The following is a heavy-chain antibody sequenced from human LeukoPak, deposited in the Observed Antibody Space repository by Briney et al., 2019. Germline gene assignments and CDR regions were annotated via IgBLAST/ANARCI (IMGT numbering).Heavy chain of an antibody. Sequence: PGRSLRLSCAASGFTFSSYGMHWVRQAPGKGLEWVAVIWYDGSNKYYADSVKGRFTISRDNSKNTLYLQMNSLRAEDTAVYYCAKGYDHSYYYYGMDVWGQGTTVTVSS. J-gene: IGHJ6*02. CDR1: GFTFSSYG. D-gene: IGHD5-12*01. V-gene: IGHV3-33*06. CDR3: AKGYDHSYYYYGMDV. CDR2: IWYDGSNK.